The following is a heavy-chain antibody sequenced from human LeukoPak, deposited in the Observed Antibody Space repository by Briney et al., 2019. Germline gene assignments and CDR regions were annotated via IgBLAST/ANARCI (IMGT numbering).Heavy chain of an antibody. CDR1: GGSFSGYY. Sequence: SETLSLTCAVYGGSFSGYYWSWIRQPPGKGLEWIGEINHSGSTNYNPSLKSRVTISVDTSKNQFSLKLSSVTAADTAVYYCARVTTGVYWFDPWGQGTLVTVSS. CDR2: INHSGST. J-gene: IGHJ5*02. D-gene: IGHD4-23*01. CDR3: ARVTTGVYWFDP. V-gene: IGHV4-34*01.